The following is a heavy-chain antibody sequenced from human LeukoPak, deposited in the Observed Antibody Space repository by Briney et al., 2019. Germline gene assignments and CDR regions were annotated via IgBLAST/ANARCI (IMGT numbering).Heavy chain of an antibody. Sequence: GGSLRLSCAASGLTFSSYSMNWVRQAPGKGLEWVSSISSSSSYIYYADSVKGRFTISRDNAKNSLYLQMNSLRAEDTAVYYCARDNDFGVRYYFDYWGQGTLVTVSS. D-gene: IGHD3-3*01. CDR2: ISSSSSYI. V-gene: IGHV3-21*01. CDR3: ARDNDFGVRYYFDY. J-gene: IGHJ4*02. CDR1: GLTFSSYS.